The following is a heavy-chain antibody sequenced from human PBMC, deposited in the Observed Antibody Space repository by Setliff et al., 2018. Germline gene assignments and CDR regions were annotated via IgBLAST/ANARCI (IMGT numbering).Heavy chain of an antibody. CDR3: ARDSNYEGAYDY. CDR1: GYTFTNYW. V-gene: IGHV5-51*01. CDR2: IYPGDSDT. D-gene: IGHD4-4*01. Sequence: GESLKISCKGSGYTFTNYWIGWVRQMPGKGLEWMGIIYPGDSDTRYSPSFRGQVTISADKSISTTYLQWSSLRASDTAMYYCARDSNYEGAYDYWGQGTLVTVS. J-gene: IGHJ4*02.